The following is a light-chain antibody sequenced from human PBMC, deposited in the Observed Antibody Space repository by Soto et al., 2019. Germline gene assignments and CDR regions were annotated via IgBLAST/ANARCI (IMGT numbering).Light chain of an antibody. CDR3: SSYTSSSTLV. CDR2: DVS. V-gene: IGLV2-14*01. Sequence: QSALTQPASVPGSPGQSITISCTGTSSDVGGYNYVSWYQQHPGKAPKVMIYDVSNRPSGVSNRFSGSKSGNTASLTISGLQAEDEADYYCSSYTSSSTLVFGGGTQLTVL. CDR1: SSDVGGYNY. J-gene: IGLJ3*02.